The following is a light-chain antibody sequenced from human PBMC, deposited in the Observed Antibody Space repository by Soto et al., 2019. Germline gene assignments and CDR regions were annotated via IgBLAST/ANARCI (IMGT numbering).Light chain of an antibody. V-gene: IGKV1-5*03. CDR2: KAS. J-gene: IGKJ1*01. CDR1: QSIRRW. CDR3: QQYNSSPWT. Sequence: DIQMTQSPSTLSASVGDRVTITCRASQSIRRWLVWYQQKPGKAPNLLIYKASNLESGVPSRFSGSGSGTEFTLTISSLQPDDLATYYCQQYNSSPWTFGQGTKVEIK.